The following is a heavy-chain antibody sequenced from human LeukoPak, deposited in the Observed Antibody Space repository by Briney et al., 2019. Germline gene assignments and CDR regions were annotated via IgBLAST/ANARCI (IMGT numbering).Heavy chain of an antibody. CDR3: AGREGYDFWSGYYLDC. CDR1: GGSISSYY. Sequence: SETLSLTCTVSGGSISSYYWSWIRQPPGKGLEWIGYIYYSGSTNYNPSLKSRVTISVDTSKNQFSLKLSSVTAADTAVYYCAGREGYDFWSGYYLDCWGQGTLVTVSS. CDR2: IYYSGST. D-gene: IGHD3-3*01. V-gene: IGHV4-59*01. J-gene: IGHJ4*02.